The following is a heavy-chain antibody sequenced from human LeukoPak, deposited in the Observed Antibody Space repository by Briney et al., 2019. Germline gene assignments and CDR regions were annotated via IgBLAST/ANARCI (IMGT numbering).Heavy chain of an antibody. V-gene: IGHV4-30-4*01. CDR1: GGSISSGDYY. J-gene: IGHJ2*01. CDR2: IYYSGST. D-gene: IGHD2-2*01. CDR3: AKAPEGEVPAAINWYFDL. Sequence: SETLSLTCTVSGGSISSGDYYWSWLRQPPGKGLEWIGYIYYSGSTYYNPSLKSRVTISVDTSKNQFSLKLSSVTAADTAVYYCAKAPEGEVPAAINWYFDLWGRGTLVTVSS.